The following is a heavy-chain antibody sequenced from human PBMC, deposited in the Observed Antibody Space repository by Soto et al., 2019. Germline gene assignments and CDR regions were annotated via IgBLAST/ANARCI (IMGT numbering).Heavy chain of an antibody. Sequence: SGPSLVNPTQTLTLTCAFSVLSLGTSGVSVVLIGQPPGKALEWLALIYWDGDKRYSPSLKSRLTITKDTPKNKVVLKMTNKDPVDTATYYCEHSASSLYGIFTAYFPIRSRWYDPWG. CDR3: EHSASSLYGIFTAYFPIRSRWYDP. D-gene: IGHD3-9*01. CDR1: VLSLGTSGVS. J-gene: IGHJ5*02. V-gene: IGHV2-5*02. CDR2: IYWDGDK.